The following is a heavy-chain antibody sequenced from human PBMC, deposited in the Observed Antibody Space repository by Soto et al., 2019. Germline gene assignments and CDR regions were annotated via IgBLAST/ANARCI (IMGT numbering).Heavy chain of an antibody. D-gene: IGHD1-26*01. J-gene: IGHJ6*02. V-gene: IGHV4-34*01. CDR3: ARGQPRGSYYYYYYYGMDV. CDR2: INHSGST. Sequence: PSETLSLTCAVYGGSFSGYYWSWIRQPPGKGLEWIGEINHSGSTNYNPSLKSRVTISVDTSKNQFSLKLSSVTAADTAVYYCARGQPRGSYYYYYYYGMDVWGQGTTVTVSS. CDR1: GGSFSGYY.